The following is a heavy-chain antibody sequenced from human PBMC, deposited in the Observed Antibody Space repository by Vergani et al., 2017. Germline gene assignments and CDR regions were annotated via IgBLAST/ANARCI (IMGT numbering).Heavy chain of an antibody. V-gene: IGHV3-7*01. J-gene: IGHJ4*02. CDR2: IKQDGSEN. Sequence: EVQLVESGGGLVQPGGSLRLSCAASGFTFSSYWMSWVRQAPGKGLEWVANIKQDGSENYYVDSVKGRFTISRDNAKNSLYLQMNSLRAEDTAVYYCARNISTSRRRGYFDYWGQGTLVTVSS. CDR3: ARNISTSRRRGYFDY. D-gene: IGHD2-2*01. CDR1: GFTFSSYW.